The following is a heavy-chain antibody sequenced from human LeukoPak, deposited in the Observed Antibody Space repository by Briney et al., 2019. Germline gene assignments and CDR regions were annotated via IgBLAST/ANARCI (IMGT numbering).Heavy chain of an antibody. Sequence: PGGSLRLSCSASGFTFSTYWMSWVRQAPGKGLEWVAITSFDGNNQYYADSVKGRFTISRDNSKNTLYLQMNSLRAEDTAVYYCAKDLNYGDFESPNFDYWGQGTLVTVSS. CDR1: GFTFSTYW. CDR3: AKDLNYGDFESPNFDY. CDR2: TSFDGNNQ. V-gene: IGHV3-30*18. D-gene: IGHD4-17*01. J-gene: IGHJ4*02.